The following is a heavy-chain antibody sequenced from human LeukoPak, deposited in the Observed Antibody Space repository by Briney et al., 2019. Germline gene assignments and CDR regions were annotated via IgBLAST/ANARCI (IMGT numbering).Heavy chain of an antibody. CDR1: GYTFTGYY. J-gene: IGHJ6*03. Sequence: ASVKVSCKASGYTFTGYYMHWVRQAPGQGLEWMGWTNPNSGGTNYAQKFQGRVTMTRDTSISTAYMELSRLRSDDTAVYYCARGELLKVFYYYYYMDVWGKGTTVTVSS. D-gene: IGHD1-26*01. V-gene: IGHV1-2*02. CDR3: ARGELLKVFYYYYYMDV. CDR2: TNPNSGGT.